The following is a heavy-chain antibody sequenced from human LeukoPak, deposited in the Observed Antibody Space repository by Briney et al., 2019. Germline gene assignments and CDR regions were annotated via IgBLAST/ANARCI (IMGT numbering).Heavy chain of an antibody. V-gene: IGHV4-59*01. CDR2: IYYSGST. Sequence: SETLSLTCTVSGGSISSYYWSWIRQPPGKGLEWIGYIYYSGSTNYNPSLKSRVTISVDTSKNQFSLKLSSVTAADTAVYYYARANIAAAVDYWGQGTLVTVSS. CDR3: ARANIAAAVDY. D-gene: IGHD6-13*01. J-gene: IGHJ4*02. CDR1: GGSISSYY.